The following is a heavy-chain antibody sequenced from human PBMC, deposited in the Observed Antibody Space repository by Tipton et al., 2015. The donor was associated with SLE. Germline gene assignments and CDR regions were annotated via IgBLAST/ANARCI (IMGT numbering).Heavy chain of an antibody. V-gene: IGHV1-18*01. CDR2: ISGHNGNT. CDR3: ARAPTLIGAQYFYYLDV. Sequence: QLVQSGGEVKKPGASVKVSCKASGYTFISYGISWVRQAPGQGLEWMGWISGHNGNTNYAQKLQGRVTMTIDTSTTTAYMELRSLRSDDTAVYYCARAPTLIGAQYFYYLDVWGKGATVTVSS. J-gene: IGHJ6*03. D-gene: IGHD7-27*01. CDR1: GYTFISYG.